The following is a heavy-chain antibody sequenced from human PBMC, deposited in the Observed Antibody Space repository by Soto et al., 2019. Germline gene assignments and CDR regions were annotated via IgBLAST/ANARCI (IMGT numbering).Heavy chain of an antibody. D-gene: IGHD3-3*01. CDR1: GYSFTSYW. CDR2: IDPSDSYT. CDR3: ARFADDYDFWSGYLRYYGMDV. V-gene: IGHV5-10-1*01. Sequence: PGESQKISCKGSGYSFTSYWISWVRQMPGKGLEWMGKIDPSDSYTNYSPSFQGHVTISADKSISTAYLQWSSLRASDTAMYYCARFADDYDFWSGYLRYYGMDVWGQGTTVTVSS. J-gene: IGHJ6*02.